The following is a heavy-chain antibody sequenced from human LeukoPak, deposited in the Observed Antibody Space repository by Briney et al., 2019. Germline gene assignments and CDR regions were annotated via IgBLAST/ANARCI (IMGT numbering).Heavy chain of an antibody. CDR2: IIPIFGTA. CDR1: GGTFSSYA. V-gene: IGHV1-69*05. D-gene: IGHD2-2*01. J-gene: IGHJ6*03. CDR3: ATCSCPPRYYYYYYMDV. Sequence: SVKVSCKASGGTFSSYAISWVRQAPGQGLEWMGRIIPIFGTANYAQKFQGRVTITTDESTSTAYMELSSLRSEGTAVYYCATCSCPPRYYYYYYMDVWGKGTTVTVSS.